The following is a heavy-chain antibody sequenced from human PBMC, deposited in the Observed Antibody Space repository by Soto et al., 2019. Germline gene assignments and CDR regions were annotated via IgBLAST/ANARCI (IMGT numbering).Heavy chain of an antibody. V-gene: IGHV4-61*01. J-gene: IGHJ5*02. CDR2: IYHSGST. Sequence: SVTLSLTCTVSGGSVRDGSDYWAWLRQPPGKGLEWIGHIYHSGSTIYNPSLKSRVTISIDTSKSQFSLNLNSMTAADTTVYYCAGYNWNYYFDPWGQGTLVTVSS. D-gene: IGHD1-7*01. CDR1: GGSVRDGSDY. CDR3: AGYNWNYYFDP.